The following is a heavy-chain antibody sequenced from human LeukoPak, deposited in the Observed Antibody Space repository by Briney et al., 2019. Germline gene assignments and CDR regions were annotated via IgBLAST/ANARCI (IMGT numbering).Heavy chain of an antibody. Sequence: ASVNVSCKASGYTFTSYGISWVRPAPGQGLEGMGWISAYNGNTNYAQNLQDRVTMTTDTSTSTAYMELRSLRSDDTAVYYCARSGSRLEWFGQTMGYCDNWGQGTLVTVSS. CDR3: ARSGSRLEWFGQTMGYCDN. V-gene: IGHV1-18*01. CDR2: ISAYNGNT. J-gene: IGHJ4*02. CDR1: GYTFTSYG. D-gene: IGHD3-10*01.